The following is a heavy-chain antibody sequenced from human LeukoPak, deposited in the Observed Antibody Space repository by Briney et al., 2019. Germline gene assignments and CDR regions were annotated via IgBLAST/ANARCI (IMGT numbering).Heavy chain of an antibody. Sequence: GGSLRLSCAASGFTFSSYAMSWVRQAPGKGLEWVSAISGSGGSTYYADSVKGRFTISRDNSKNTLYLQMNSLRAEDTAVYYCAKNPSPMVMAGYSWFDPWGQGTLVTVSS. J-gene: IGHJ5*02. CDR3: AKNPSPMVMAGYSWFDP. CDR1: GFTFSSYA. D-gene: IGHD2-21*01. CDR2: ISGSGGST. V-gene: IGHV3-23*01.